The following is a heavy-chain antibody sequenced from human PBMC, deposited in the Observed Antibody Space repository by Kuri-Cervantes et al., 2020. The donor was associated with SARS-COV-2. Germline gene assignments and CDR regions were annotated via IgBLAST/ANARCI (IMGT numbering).Heavy chain of an antibody. Sequence: GGSLRLSCEASGFSFSDYYMSWIRQAPGKGLEWVSYISSSSNYTKYADSVEGRFTISRDNAKNSLYLQMNSLRAEDTAVYYCARALMLVWFGRDENWFDPWGQGTRVTVSS. J-gene: IGHJ5*02. CDR2: ISSSSNYT. CDR1: GFSFSDYY. V-gene: IGHV3-11*05. CDR3: ARALMLVWFGRDENWFDP. D-gene: IGHD3-10*01.